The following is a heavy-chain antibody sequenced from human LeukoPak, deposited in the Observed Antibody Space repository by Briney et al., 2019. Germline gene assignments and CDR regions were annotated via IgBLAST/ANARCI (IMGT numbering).Heavy chain of an antibody. Sequence: SETLSLTCTVSGGSISSSSYYWGWIRQPPGKGLEWIGSIYYSGSTYYNPSLKSRVTISVDTSKNQFSLKLSSVTAADTAVYYCASRYYDFWSGSQRGDAFDIWGQGTMVTVSS. J-gene: IGHJ3*02. CDR3: ASRYYDFWSGSQRGDAFDI. CDR2: IYYSGST. V-gene: IGHV4-39*01. D-gene: IGHD3-3*01. CDR1: GGSISSSSYY.